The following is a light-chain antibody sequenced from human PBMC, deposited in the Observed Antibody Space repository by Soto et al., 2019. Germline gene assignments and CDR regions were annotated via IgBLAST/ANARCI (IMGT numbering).Light chain of an antibody. CDR1: QSVSSN. V-gene: IGKV3-15*01. J-gene: IGKJ1*01. Sequence: DIVMTQSPATLSVSPGERATLSCRASQSVSSNLAWYQQKPGQAPGLLIYDSSTRATGVPARFSGSGSGTEFTLTISSLEPEDFAVYYCQQGSTWPTFGQGTRVDIK. CDR3: QQGSTWPT. CDR2: DSS.